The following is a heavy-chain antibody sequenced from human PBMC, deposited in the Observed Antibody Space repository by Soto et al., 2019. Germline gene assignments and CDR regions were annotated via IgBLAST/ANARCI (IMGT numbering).Heavy chain of an antibody. CDR2: ISYDGSNK. J-gene: IGHJ5*02. CDR3: AREDSLWFGDQGGWFDP. V-gene: IGHV3-30-3*01. CDR1: GFTFSSYA. D-gene: IGHD3-10*01. Sequence: GGSLRLSCAASGFTFSSYAMHWVRQAPGKGLEWVAVISYDGSNKYYADSVKGRFTISRDNSKNTLYLQMNSLRAEDTAVYYCAREDSLWFGDQGGWFDPWGQGTLVTVSS.